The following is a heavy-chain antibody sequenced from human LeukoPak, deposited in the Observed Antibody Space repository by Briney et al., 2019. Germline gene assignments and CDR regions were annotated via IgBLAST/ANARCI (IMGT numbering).Heavy chain of an antibody. D-gene: IGHD2-15*01. CDR1: GYTFTSYA. Sequence: ASVKVSCKASGYTFTSYAMHWVRQAPGQRLEWMGWINAGNGNTKYSQKFQGRVTITRDTSASTAYMELGSLRSEDTAVYYCARGYAGDIGYYYGMDVWGKGTTVTVSS. CDR3: ARGYAGDIGYYYGMDV. CDR2: INAGNGNT. V-gene: IGHV1-3*01. J-gene: IGHJ6*04.